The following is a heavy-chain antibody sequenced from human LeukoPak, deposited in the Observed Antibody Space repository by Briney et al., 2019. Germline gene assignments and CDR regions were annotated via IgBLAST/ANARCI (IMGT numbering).Heavy chain of an antibody. Sequence: GASVKVSCKASGYTFTGYYMHWVRQAPGLGLEWMGWINPNSGGTNYAQKFQGRVTMTRDTSISTAYMELSRLRSDDTAVYYCARDPGGVPAARPFDYWGQGTLVTVSS. CDR3: ARDPGGVPAARPFDY. D-gene: IGHD2-2*02. CDR1: GYTFTGYY. CDR2: INPNSGGT. V-gene: IGHV1-2*02. J-gene: IGHJ4*02.